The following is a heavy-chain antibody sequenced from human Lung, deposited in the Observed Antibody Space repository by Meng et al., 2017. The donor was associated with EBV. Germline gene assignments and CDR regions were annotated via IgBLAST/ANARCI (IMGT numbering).Heavy chain of an antibody. CDR2: ISDSGRTE. Sequence: ARLVGSGGGLVRPGGSRGRSCAAAGCTCSDYYMSWIRQAPGKGLEWVSDISDSGRTEYYADSVKGRFTVSRDNANNSLYLQMNSLRAGDTAVYYCARDRGSTTVGATTCYWGQGTLVTVSS. J-gene: IGHJ4*02. D-gene: IGHD1-26*01. CDR3: ARDRGSTTVGATTCY. CDR1: GCTCSDYY. V-gene: IGHV3-11*01.